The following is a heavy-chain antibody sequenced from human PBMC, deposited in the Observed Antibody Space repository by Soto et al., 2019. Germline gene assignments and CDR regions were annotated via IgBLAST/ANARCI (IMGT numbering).Heavy chain of an antibody. V-gene: IGHV3-74*01. CDR2: INSDGSST. J-gene: IGHJ6*02. CDR1: GFTLSISW. D-gene: IGHD3-22*01. Sequence: GGSLRLSCAASGFTLSISWIHWVRQAPGKGLVWVSRINSDGSSTTYADSVKGRFTISRDNAKNTVYLQMHSLRAEDTAVYYCAEDIKLGYYDSSGYYKQYYYGMDVWGQGTTVTVSS. CDR3: AEDIKLGYYDSSGYYKQYYYGMDV.